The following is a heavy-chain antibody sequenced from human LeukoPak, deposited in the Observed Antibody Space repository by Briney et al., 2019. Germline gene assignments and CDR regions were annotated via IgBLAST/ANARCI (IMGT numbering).Heavy chain of an antibody. CDR2: INTDTRGT. CDR3: ARAGAYHFDN. J-gene: IGHJ4*02. V-gene: IGHV3-74*01. D-gene: IGHD3-16*01. Sequence: PGGSLRLSCAASGFTFSNYGMHWVRQAPGKGLVWVSIINTDTRGTYYADSVKGRFTISRDNAKNTLYLQMNSLRAEDTAVYYCARAGAYHFDNWGQGTLVTVSS. CDR1: GFTFSNYG.